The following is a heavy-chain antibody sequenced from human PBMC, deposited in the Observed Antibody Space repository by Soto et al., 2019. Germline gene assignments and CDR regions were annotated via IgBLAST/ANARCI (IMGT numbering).Heavy chain of an antibody. CDR2: IYYSGST. V-gene: IGHV4-59*08. D-gene: IGHD2-2*01. CDR1: GGSISSYY. CDR3: ALHNSLGIVPAAMAY. J-gene: IGHJ4*02. Sequence: SETLSLTCTVSGGSISSYYWSWIRQPPGKGLEWIGYIYYSGSTNYNPSLKSRVTISVDTSKNQFSLKLSSVTAADTAVYYCALHNSLGIVPAAMAYWGQGTLVTVSS.